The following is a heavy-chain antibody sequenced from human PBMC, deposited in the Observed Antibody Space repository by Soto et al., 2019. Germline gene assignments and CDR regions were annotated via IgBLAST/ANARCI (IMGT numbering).Heavy chain of an antibody. D-gene: IGHD3-9*01. CDR3: ARESTGYYFGDFDI. CDR2: IYSGGST. CDR1: GFTVSSNY. V-gene: IGHV3-66*01. Sequence: GGSLRLSCAASGFTVSSNYMIWVRQAPGKGLEWVSVIYSGGSTYYADSVKGRFTISRDNSKNTLYLQMNSLRAEDTAVYYCARESTGYYFGDFDIWGQGTMVTVSS. J-gene: IGHJ3*02.